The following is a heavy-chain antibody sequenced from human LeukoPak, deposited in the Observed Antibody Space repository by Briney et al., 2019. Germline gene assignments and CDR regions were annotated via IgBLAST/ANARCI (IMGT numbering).Heavy chain of an antibody. CDR2: ISAYNGNT. CDR1: GYTFTSYG. J-gene: IGHJ3*02. CDR3: ARDWENNCSSTSCYVPGDAFDI. D-gene: IGHD2-2*01. V-gene: IGHV1-18*01. Sequence: GASVKVSCKASGYTFTSYGISWVRQAPGQGLEWMRWISAYNGNTNYAQKLQGRVTMTTDTSTSTAYMELRSLRSDDTAVYYCARDWENNCSSTSCYVPGDAFDIWGQGTMVTVSS.